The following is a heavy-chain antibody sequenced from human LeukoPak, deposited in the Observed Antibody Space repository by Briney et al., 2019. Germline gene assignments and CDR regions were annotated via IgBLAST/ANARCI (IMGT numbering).Heavy chain of an antibody. CDR3: AKEGAYPIITYDS. CDR1: GFTFSSYW. V-gene: IGHV3-7*01. D-gene: IGHD3-10*01. J-gene: IGHJ5*01. Sequence: GGSLRLSCAASGFTFSSYWMNWVRQAPGKGLEWVANIKRDGNEKNYVDTVQGRFSISRDNAKNSLYLQMDSLRAEDTAVYYCAKEGAYPIITYDSWGQGALVTVSS. CDR2: IKRDGNEK.